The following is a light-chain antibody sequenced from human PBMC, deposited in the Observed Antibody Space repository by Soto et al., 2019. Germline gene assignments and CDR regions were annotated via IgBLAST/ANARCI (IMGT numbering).Light chain of an antibody. CDR2: EVS. J-gene: IGLJ3*02. V-gene: IGLV2-14*01. CDR1: SSDVGAYRY. CDR3: SSYTTTTAWV. Sequence: QSALTQPASVSGSPGQSITISCTGSSSDVGAYRYVSWFQQHPGRAPKLIIYEVSNRPSGVSDRFSGSKSGNTASLTISGLKAEDEADYHCSSYTTTTAWVFGGGTQLTFL.